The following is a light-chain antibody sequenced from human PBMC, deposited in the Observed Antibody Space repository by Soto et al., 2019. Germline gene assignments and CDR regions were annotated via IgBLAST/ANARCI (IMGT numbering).Light chain of an antibody. Sequence: QPVLTQSPSASASLGASVKLTCTLSSGHSSYAIAWHQQHPEKGPRYLMKLNSAGSHSKGDGIPDRFSGSSPGAERYLTISSLQSEDEADYYCQTWGTGIQVFGGGTKLTVL. V-gene: IGLV4-69*01. J-gene: IGLJ2*01. CDR3: QTWGTGIQV. CDR1: SGHSSYA. CDR2: LNSAGSH.